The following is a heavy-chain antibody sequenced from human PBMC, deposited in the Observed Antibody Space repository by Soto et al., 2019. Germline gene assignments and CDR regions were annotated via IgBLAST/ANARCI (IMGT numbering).Heavy chain of an antibody. J-gene: IGHJ6*02. V-gene: IGHV3-48*02. CDR3: ANQKIRFSVAGTLYGLGV. CDR2: ISSTSGTI. CDR1: GIVFSTYS. Sequence: GGSLRLSCEASGIVFSTYSMNWVRQATGKGLEWISYISSTSGTIYYADSVKGPFTIFRDNAKNSLFLQMNGLREDDTAVYYCANQKIRFSVAGTLYGLGVWGQGTTVTVSS. D-gene: IGHD6-19*01.